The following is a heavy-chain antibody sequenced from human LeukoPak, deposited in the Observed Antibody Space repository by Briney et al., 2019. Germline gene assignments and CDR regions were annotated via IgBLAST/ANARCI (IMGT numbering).Heavy chain of an antibody. Sequence: PGGXLRLSCAASGFTFSSYAMSWVRQAPGKGLEWVSAISGSGGSTYYADSVKGRFTISRDNSKNTLYLQMNSLRAEDTAVYYCAKPHSSGYYWGPFDYWGQGTLVTVSS. V-gene: IGHV3-23*01. D-gene: IGHD3-22*01. J-gene: IGHJ4*02. CDR1: GFTFSSYA. CDR3: AKPHSSGYYWGPFDY. CDR2: ISGSGGST.